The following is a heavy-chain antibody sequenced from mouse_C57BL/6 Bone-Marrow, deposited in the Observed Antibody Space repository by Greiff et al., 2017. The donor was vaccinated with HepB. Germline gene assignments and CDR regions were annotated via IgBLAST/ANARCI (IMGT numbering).Heavy chain of an antibody. J-gene: IGHJ4*01. D-gene: IGHD2-10*01. Sequence: VQGVESGPGLVAPSQSLSITCTVSGFSLTSYGVDWVRQPPGKGLEWLGVIWGGGSTNYNSALMSRLSISKDNSKSQVFLKMNSLQTDDTAMYYCAKQTYYGNYKAGYAMDYWGQGTSVTVSS. CDR2: IWGGGST. CDR3: AKQTYYGNYKAGYAMDY. V-gene: IGHV2-9*01. CDR1: GFSLTSYG.